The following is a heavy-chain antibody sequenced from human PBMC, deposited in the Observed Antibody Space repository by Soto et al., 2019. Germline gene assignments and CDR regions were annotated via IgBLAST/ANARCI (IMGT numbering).Heavy chain of an antibody. J-gene: IGHJ5*02. CDR1: GGSISSGGYY. CDR3: ARGLRFLDSWFDP. CDR2: IYYSGST. V-gene: IGHV4-31*03. D-gene: IGHD3-3*01. Sequence: PSETLSLTCTASGGSISSGGYYWSWIRQHPGKGLGWIGYIYYSGSTYYNPSLKSRVTISVDTSKNQFSLKLSSVTAADTAVYYCARGLRFLDSWFDPWGQGTLVTVSS.